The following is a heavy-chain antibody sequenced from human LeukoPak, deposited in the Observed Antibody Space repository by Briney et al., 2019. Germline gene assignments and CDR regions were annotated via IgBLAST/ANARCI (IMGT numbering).Heavy chain of an antibody. J-gene: IGHJ3*02. CDR2: ISGSGGST. V-gene: IGHV3-23*01. Sequence: GGSLRLSCAASGFTFSSYAMSWVRQAPGKGLEWVSAISGSGGSTYYADSVKGRFTISRDNSKNTLYLQMNSLRAEDTAVYYCASGRGHCSSTSCFVDAFDIWGQGTMVTVSS. CDR1: GFTFSSYA. CDR3: ASGRGHCSSTSCFVDAFDI. D-gene: IGHD2-2*01.